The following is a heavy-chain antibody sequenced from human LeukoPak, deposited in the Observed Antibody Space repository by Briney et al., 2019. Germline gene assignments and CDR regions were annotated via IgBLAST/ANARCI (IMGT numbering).Heavy chain of an antibody. Sequence: GGSLRLSCAASGFTFSSYGMSWVRQAPGKGLGWVSAISGSGGSTYYADSVKGRFTISRDNSKHTLYLQMNSLRAEDTAVYYCAKGPFSCSSTSCPDGYYYYYYMDVWGKGTTVTISS. V-gene: IGHV3-23*01. CDR2: ISGSGGST. CDR3: AKGPFSCSSTSCPDGYYYYYYMDV. J-gene: IGHJ6*03. D-gene: IGHD2-2*01. CDR1: GFTFSSYG.